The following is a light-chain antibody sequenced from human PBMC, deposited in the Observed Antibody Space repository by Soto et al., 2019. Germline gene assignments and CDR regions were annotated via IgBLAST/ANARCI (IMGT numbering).Light chain of an antibody. CDR1: PPIDNC. CDR2: DAS. CDR3: QQCYIYWT. V-gene: IGKV1-5*01. J-gene: IGKJ1*01. Sequence: DIQMTLSPSTLSASVRDTVTITCRSRPPIDNCLAWYQQKPGKAPQLLISDASSLEPGVPSRFSGSGSGTEFTLSINSLQPDDFATYYCQQCYIYWTFCQRTNVDNK.